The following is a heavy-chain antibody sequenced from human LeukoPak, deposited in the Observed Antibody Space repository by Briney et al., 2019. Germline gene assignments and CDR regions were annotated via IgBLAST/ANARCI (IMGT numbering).Heavy chain of an antibody. V-gene: IGHV4-4*07. J-gene: IGHJ4*02. CDR2: IYTSGST. CDR1: GGSISSYY. Sequence: SETLSLTCTVSGGSISSYYWSWIRQPAGKGLEWIGRIYTSGSTNYNPSLKSRVTMSVDTSKNQFSLKLSSVTAADTAAYYCARLVGVDDFWSGYPYYFDYWGQGTLVTVSS. D-gene: IGHD3-3*01. CDR3: ARLVGVDDFWSGYPYYFDY.